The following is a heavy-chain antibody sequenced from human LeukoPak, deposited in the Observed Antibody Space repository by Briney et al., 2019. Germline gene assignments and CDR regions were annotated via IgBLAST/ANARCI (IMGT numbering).Heavy chain of an antibody. CDR3: ARARGNTYGYFEY. D-gene: IGHD5-18*01. J-gene: IGHJ4*02. V-gene: IGHV3-74*01. CDR1: GLTLSGYW. Sequence: PGGSLRLSCAASGLTLSGYWMHWVRQAPGKGLVWDSRINADASSTSYADSVKGRFTIPRDNAKSTLYLQMSRLRVEDTAVYYCARARGNTYGYFEYWGQGTLVTVSS. CDR2: INADASST.